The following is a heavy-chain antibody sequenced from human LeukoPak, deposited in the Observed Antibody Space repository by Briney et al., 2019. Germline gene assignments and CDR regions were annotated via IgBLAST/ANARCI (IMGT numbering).Heavy chain of an antibody. CDR2: VVAGYEGT. CDR1: GFTFSSYA. J-gene: IGHJ5*02. CDR3: AKGKAGGLVDLFDP. Sequence: GGSLRLSCAASGFTFSSYAMMWVRQAPGKGLEWVSTVVAGYEGTFYANSAKGRFTISRDNSKSTLYMQMNSLRAEDTAVYYCAKGKAGGLVDLFDPWGQGTLVTVSS. D-gene: IGHD3/OR15-3a*01. V-gene: IGHV3-23*01.